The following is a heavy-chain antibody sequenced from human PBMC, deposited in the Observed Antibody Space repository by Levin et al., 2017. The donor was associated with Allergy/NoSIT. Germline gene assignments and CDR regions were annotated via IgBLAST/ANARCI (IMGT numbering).Heavy chain of an antibody. CDR2: ISVYTGDT. J-gene: IGHJ6*02. V-gene: IGHV1-18*01. D-gene: IGHD2-15*01. CDR3: ARGAYPRYGVGV. Sequence: VASVKVSCKASGYTFSSYGITWVRQAPGQGFEWLGWISVYTGDTKYAQKVQDRVTMTTDTSTSTAYMELRSLTSDDTAIYFCARGAYPRYGVGVWGQGTTVTVAS. CDR1: GYTFSSYG.